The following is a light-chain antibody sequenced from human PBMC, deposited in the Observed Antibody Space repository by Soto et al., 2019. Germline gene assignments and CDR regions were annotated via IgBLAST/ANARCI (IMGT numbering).Light chain of an antibody. Sequence: DIQMTQSPSTLPASVGDRVTITCRASQTISSWLAWYQQKPGKAPDLLIYDASRLAGGVPSRFSSTESGTEFTLTIGSLQPDDFANYFCQQYYNYSTFSQGTKVDIK. CDR3: QQYYNYST. J-gene: IGKJ1*01. CDR1: QTISSW. V-gene: IGKV1-5*01. CDR2: DAS.